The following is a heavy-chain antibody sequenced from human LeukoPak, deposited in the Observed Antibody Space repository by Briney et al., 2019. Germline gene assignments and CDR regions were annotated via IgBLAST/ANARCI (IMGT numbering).Heavy chain of an antibody. D-gene: IGHD6-19*01. CDR3: ARYSSGWYPPDY. Sequence: ASVKVSCKASGYTFTSYYMHWVRQAPGQGLEWMGIINPSGGSTSYAQEFQGRVTMTRDTSTSTAYMELRSLRSDDTAVYYCARYSSGWYPPDYWGQGTLVTVSS. CDR2: INPSGGST. J-gene: IGHJ4*02. V-gene: IGHV1-46*01. CDR1: GYTFTSYY.